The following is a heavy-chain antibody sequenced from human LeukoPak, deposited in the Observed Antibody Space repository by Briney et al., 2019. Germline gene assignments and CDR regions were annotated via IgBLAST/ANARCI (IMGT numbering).Heavy chain of an antibody. CDR3: ARKVVSGLVSGYSYEFDP. V-gene: IGHV1-2*02. D-gene: IGHD5-18*01. CDR2: INPNSGGT. CDR1: GYTFTGYY. J-gene: IGHJ5*02. Sequence: ASVKVSCKASGYTFTGYYVHWVRQAPGQGLEWMGWINPNSGGTNYAQKFQGRVTMTRDTSISTAYMELSRLRSDDTAVYYCARKVVSGLVSGYSYEFDPWGQGTLVTVSS.